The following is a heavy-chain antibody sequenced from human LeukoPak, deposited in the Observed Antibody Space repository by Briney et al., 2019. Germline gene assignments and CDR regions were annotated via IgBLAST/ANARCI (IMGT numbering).Heavy chain of an antibody. CDR1: GYTFTSYY. D-gene: IGHD1-26*01. CDR2: INPSGGST. V-gene: IGHV1-46*01. J-gene: IGHJ4*02. CDR3: ARGASSGYSGSYQYYFDY. Sequence: GASVKVSCKASGYTFTSYYMHWVRQAPGQGLEWMGIINPSGGSTSYAQKFQGRVTMTRDTSTSTVYMELSSLRSEDTAVYYCARGASSGYSGSYQYYFDYGGQGTLVTVSS.